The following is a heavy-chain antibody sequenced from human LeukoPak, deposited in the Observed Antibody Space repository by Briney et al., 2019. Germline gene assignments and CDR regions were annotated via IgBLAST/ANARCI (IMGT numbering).Heavy chain of an antibody. CDR2: INPNSGGT. Sequence: ASLRVSCKASGYTFTGNYIHWVRQAPGQGLEWMGWINPNSGGTNYAQKFQGRVTMTRDTSISTAYMELSRLRSDDTAVYYCARVDDYGDYGGVWGQGTLVTVSS. J-gene: IGHJ4*02. CDR1: GYTFTGNY. CDR3: ARVDDYGDYGGV. D-gene: IGHD4-17*01. V-gene: IGHV1-2*02.